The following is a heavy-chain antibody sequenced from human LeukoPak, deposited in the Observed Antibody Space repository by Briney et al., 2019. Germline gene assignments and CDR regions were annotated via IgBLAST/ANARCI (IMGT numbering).Heavy chain of an antibody. Sequence: TSQTLSLTCTVSGGPISSGDYYWSWIRQPPGKGLEWIGYIYYSGSTYYNPSLKSRVTISVDTSKNQFSLKLSSVTAADTAVYYCARVVDYASPGFDYWGQGTLVTVSS. J-gene: IGHJ4*02. CDR3: ARVVDYASPGFDY. CDR1: GGPISSGDYY. D-gene: IGHD2-2*01. CDR2: IYYSGST. V-gene: IGHV4-30-4*08.